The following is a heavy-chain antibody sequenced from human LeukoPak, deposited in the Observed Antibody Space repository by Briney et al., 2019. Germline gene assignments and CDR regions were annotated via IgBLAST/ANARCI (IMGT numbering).Heavy chain of an antibody. D-gene: IGHD6-6*01. V-gene: IGHV3-9*01. J-gene: IGHJ4*01. CDR3: AKSGTYSSSSGYIDS. CDR2: ISWNSGNV. Sequence: GGSLRLSCAASGFTFKNYAMHWVRQAPGKGLEWVSSISWNSGNVDYSDSVKGRFTLSRDNAKNSLFLQMNSLRDEDTAFYYCAKSGTYSSSSGYIDSWGHGTPVTVFS. CDR1: GFTFKNYA.